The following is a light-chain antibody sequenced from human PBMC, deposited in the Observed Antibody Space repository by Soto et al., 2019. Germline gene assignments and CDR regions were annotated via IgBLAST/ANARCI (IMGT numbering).Light chain of an antibody. Sequence: QSVLTQPPSVSGAPGQRVTISCTGSSSNIGAGYDVHWYQQLPGTAPKLLIYGNSNRPSGVPDRFSGSKSGSTASLTISGLQAEDEAEYYCCLSPGSLTWLFGGGTQLTVL. CDR3: CLSPGSLTWL. J-gene: IGLJ3*02. CDR2: GNS. CDR1: SSNIGAGYD. V-gene: IGLV1-40*01.